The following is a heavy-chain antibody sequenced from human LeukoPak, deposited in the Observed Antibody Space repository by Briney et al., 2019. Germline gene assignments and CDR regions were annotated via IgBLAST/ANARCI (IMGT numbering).Heavy chain of an antibody. J-gene: IGHJ1*01. Sequence: MSSETLSLTCGVFGVSINDYYWSWIRQSPGKGLEWIGEIRHTEGSRYNPSLESRVTMSVGTSENQLSLKLIFVTAADTAVYYCARIRCGHSGSVCYNHWGLGTLVTVSS. D-gene: IGHD3-9*01. CDR3: ARIRCGHSGSVCYNH. CDR1: GVSINDYY. CDR2: IRHTEGS. V-gene: IGHV4-34*01.